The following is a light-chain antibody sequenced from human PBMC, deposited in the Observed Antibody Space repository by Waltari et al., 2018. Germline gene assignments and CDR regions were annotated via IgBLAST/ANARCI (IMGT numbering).Light chain of an antibody. CDR3: QQYSNWPPRYT. CDR1: QSICSD. J-gene: IGKJ2*01. Sequence: EKVMTQSQVTLSVSPGEGTTLSYRTSQSICSDLAWYKHKPGQAPRLLIYGASTRATGVPVRFSGSGSGTEFTLTISGLQSEDFAVYYCQQYSNWPPRYTFGQGTRLEIK. V-gene: IGKV3-15*01. CDR2: GAS.